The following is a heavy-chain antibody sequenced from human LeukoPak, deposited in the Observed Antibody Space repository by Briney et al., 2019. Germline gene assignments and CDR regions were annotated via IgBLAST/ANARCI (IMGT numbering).Heavy chain of an antibody. J-gene: IGHJ4*02. CDR3: AKDGGYYFFDS. V-gene: IGHV3-30*02. CDR1: GFTFSGYG. D-gene: IGHD2-15*01. Sequence: GGSLRLSCAASGFTFSGYGMYWLRQAPGKGLEWVTFIRYDGSEEYYADSVKGRFTISRDSSKKTLYLQMNSLRPGDTAVYYCAKDGGYYFFDSWGQGTLVTVSS. CDR2: IRYDGSEE.